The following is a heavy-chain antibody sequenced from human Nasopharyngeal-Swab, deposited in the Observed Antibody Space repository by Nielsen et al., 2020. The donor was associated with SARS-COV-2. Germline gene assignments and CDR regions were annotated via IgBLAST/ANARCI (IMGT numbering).Heavy chain of an antibody. CDR2: INSDGSST. D-gene: IGHD2-2*01. CDR1: GFTFSTYW. CDR3: AAAAKGY. V-gene: IGHV3-74*01. J-gene: IGHJ4*02. Sequence: GGSLSLSCAASGFTFSTYWMHWVRQAPGKGLVWVSRINSDGSSTNYADSVKGRFTISRDNAKNTLCLQMNSLRAEDTAVYYCAAAAKGYWGQGTLVTVSS.